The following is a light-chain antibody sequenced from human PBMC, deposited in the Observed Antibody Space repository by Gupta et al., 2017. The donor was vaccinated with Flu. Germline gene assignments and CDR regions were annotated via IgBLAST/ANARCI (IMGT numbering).Light chain of an antibody. V-gene: IGKV1-16*02. CDR3: QQYNSNPPT. Sequence: DLQVPQSPSALSASVRDRVTITCRASQCINNYLVWNQQKPGKPPKPLIYAASTLQSGVPAKFSGSGSGTDFALTINSLQAEDVAIYYCQQYNSNPPTFGQGTKVEIK. CDR2: AAS. CDR1: QCINNY. J-gene: IGKJ1*01.